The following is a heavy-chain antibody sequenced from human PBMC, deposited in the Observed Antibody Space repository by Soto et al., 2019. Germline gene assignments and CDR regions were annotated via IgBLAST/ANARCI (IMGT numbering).Heavy chain of an antibody. Sequence: GSLRLSCAASGFTFSNAWMNWVRQAPGKGLEWVGRIKSKTDGGTTDYAAPVKGRFTISRDDSKNTLYLQMNSLKTEDTAVYYCTTDDDFWSGYRGHYYGMDVWGQGTTVTVSS. D-gene: IGHD3-3*01. CDR3: TTDDDFWSGYRGHYYGMDV. CDR2: IKSKTDGGTT. V-gene: IGHV3-15*07. CDR1: GFTFSNAW. J-gene: IGHJ6*02.